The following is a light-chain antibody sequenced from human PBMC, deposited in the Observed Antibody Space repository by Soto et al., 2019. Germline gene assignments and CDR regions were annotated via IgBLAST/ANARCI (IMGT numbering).Light chain of an antibody. J-gene: IGKJ2*01. CDR3: QQCYNFPYT. CDR1: QSISSY. V-gene: IGKV1-39*01. CDR2: TTS. Sequence: DIQMTQSPSSLSASVGDRVTITCRASQSISSYLNWYQQKPGKAPKLLIYTTSTLQSGVPSRFSGSGSGTDFTLTISSLQPEDFATYYCQQCYNFPYTFGQGTTGDIK.